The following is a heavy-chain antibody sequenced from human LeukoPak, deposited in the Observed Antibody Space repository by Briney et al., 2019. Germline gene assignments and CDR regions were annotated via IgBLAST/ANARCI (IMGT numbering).Heavy chain of an antibody. CDR3: AKERLWGSYRTNGIDY. CDR2: ISGDGGST. J-gene: IGHJ4*02. D-gene: IGHD3-16*02. V-gene: IGHV3-43*02. Sequence: PGGSLRLSCAASGFTFDDYAMHWVRQAPGKGLEWVSLISGDGGSTYYADSVKGRFTISRDNSKHSLYLQMNSLRTEDTALYYCAKERLWGSYRTNGIDYWGQGTLVTVSS. CDR1: GFTFDDYA.